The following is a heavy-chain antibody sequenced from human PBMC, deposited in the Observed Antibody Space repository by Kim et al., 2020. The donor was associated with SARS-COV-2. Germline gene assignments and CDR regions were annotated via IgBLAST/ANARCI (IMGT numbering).Heavy chain of an antibody. Sequence: GGSLRLSCAASGFTFSSDGMHWVRQAPGKGLEWVAVISYDGSNKYYADSVKGRFTISRDNSKNTLYLQMNSLRAEDTAVYYCAKNSIAAQKDDTYYYYYYGMGVWGQGTTVTVSS. CDR2: ISYDGSNK. J-gene: IGHJ6*02. CDR1: GFTFSSDG. CDR3: AKNSIAAQKDDTYYYYYYGMGV. V-gene: IGHV3-30*18. D-gene: IGHD6-6*01.